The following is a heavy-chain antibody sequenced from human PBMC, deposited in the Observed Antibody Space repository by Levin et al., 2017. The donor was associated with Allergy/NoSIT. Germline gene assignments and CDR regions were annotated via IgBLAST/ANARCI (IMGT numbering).Heavy chain of an antibody. D-gene: IGHD1-26*01. J-gene: IGHJ4*02. Sequence: GGSLRLSCAASGFTFSAYSMNWVRQAPGRGLEWLSYITTSGTMYYADSVKGRFTISRDNAKNSPYLQMNSLRADDTAVYYCTRDPPGSHFDYWGQGTLVTVSS. V-gene: IGHV3-48*01. CDR2: ITTSGTM. CDR3: TRDPPGSHFDY. CDR1: GFTFSAYS.